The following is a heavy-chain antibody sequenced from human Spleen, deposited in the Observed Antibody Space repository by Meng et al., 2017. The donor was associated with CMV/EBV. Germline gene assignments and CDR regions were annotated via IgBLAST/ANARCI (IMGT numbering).Heavy chain of an antibody. CDR3: EFRYDRSGDYY. V-gene: IGHV3-74*01. D-gene: IGHD3-22*01. CDR2: IKSDGSGI. Sequence: GESLKISCAASGVTFSDHWVHWVRQAPGKGLVWVSRIKSDGSGISYADSVKGRFTISRGNAENTVFLQMSSLRVEDTEVYYCEFRYDRSGDYYWGQGTLVTVSS. CDR1: GVTFSDHW. J-gene: IGHJ4*02.